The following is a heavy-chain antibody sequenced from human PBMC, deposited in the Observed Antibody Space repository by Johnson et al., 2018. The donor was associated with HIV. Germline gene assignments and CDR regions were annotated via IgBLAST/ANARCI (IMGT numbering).Heavy chain of an antibody. D-gene: IGHD3-22*01. CDR1: GFTFSSYA. CDR3: ARGFVRISMILVADAFDL. Sequence: VQLVESGGGVVQPGRSLRLSCAASGFTFSSYAMHWVRQAPGKGLEWVGVISYDGSYKYYADSVKGRFTISRDNTKNSLHLQMNSLRGEDTALYYCARGFVRISMILVADAFDLWGQGTMVTISS. J-gene: IGHJ3*01. CDR2: ISYDGSYK. V-gene: IGHV3-30*04.